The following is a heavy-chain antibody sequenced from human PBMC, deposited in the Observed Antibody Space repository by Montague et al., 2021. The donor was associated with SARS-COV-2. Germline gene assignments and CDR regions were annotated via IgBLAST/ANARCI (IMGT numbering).Heavy chain of an antibody. V-gene: IGHV3-74*01. CDR1: GFTPSGSW. CDR3: ARDIAGDASYYMDV. CDR2: DNYGSTT. D-gene: IGHD3-10*01. J-gene: IGHJ6*03. Sequence: SLRLSCAASGFTPSGSWMHWVRQAPGKGLVWVSDNYGSTTNYAASVKGRFTISRDNAKNTVYLQMNSLRAEDTAVYYCARDIAGDASYYMDVWGRGTTVTVSS.